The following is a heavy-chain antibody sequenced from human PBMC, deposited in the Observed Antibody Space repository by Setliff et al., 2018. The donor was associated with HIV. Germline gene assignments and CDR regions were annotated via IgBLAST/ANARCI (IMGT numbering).Heavy chain of an antibody. V-gene: IGHV1-8*02. D-gene: IGHD6-19*01. CDR3: ARAGYSSGWYSA. CDR1: GYTFSSYD. CDR2: MDPNSGNT. Sequence: ASVKVSCKASGYTFSSYDINWVRQATGQGLEWMGWMDPNSGNTGYAQKFQGRVTMTRNPSISTAYMELSSLRSEDTAVYYCARAGYSSGWYSAWGQGTLVTVSS. J-gene: IGHJ5*02.